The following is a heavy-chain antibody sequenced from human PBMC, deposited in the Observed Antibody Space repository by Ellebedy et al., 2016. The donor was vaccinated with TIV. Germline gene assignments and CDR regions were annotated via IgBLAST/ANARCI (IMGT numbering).Heavy chain of an antibody. CDR3: AKQGYRGYSYGATYTPFDY. Sequence: MPSETLSLTRTVSGGSISSSSYYWGWIRQPPGKGLEWIGSIYYSGSTYYNPSLKSRVTISVDTSKNQFSLKLSSVTAADTAVYYCAKQGYRGYSYGATYTPFDYWGQGTLVTVSS. V-gene: IGHV4-39*01. J-gene: IGHJ4*02. CDR2: IYYSGST. D-gene: IGHD5-18*01. CDR1: GGSISSSSYY.